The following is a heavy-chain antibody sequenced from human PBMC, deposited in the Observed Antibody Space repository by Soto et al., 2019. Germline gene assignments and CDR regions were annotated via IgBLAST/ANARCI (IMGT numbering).Heavy chain of an antibody. CDR2: IIPYYNTL. Sequence: QAQVVQSGAEVRKPGSSVKLSCKASEGTFNSYAIAWVRQAPGQGLEWRGGIIPYYNTLNYAQKFQDRVTIPADDPTNTVYTQLSSLRSDDTAVYFCASGASRWYPYFFDSWAQGTLVTVSS. V-gene: IGHV1-69*01. J-gene: IGHJ4*02. CDR1: EGTFNSYA. CDR3: ASGASRWYPYFFDS. D-gene: IGHD6-13*01.